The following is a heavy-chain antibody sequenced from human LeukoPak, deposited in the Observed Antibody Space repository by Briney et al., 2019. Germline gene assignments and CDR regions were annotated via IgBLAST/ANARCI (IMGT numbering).Heavy chain of an antibody. CDR3: ARDPHQRTLIYYMDV. D-gene: IGHD1-7*01. J-gene: IGHJ6*03. CDR2: ISSSSSYI. Sequence: PGGSLRLSCAASGFTFSSYSMNWVRQAPGKGLEWVSSISSSSSYIYYADSVKGRLTISRDNAKNSLYLQMNSLRAEDTAVYYCARDPHQRTLIYYMDVWGKGTTVTISS. V-gene: IGHV3-21*01. CDR1: GFTFSSYS.